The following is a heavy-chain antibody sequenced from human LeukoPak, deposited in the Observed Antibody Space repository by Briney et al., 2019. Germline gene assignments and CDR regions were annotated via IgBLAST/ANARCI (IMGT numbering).Heavy chain of an antibody. CDR2: IIDSGDIT. D-gene: IGHD3-16*01. Sequence: PGGSLRLSCAASGFTFSNYAMCWVRQAPGKGLEWVSGIIDSGDITYYANSVKGRFTISRDNSKNTLYLQMNSLRAEDTAVYYCAKLGGQEVYNYYVGVWGKGTTVAVSS. CDR1: GFTFSNYA. CDR3: AKLGGQEVYNYYVGV. J-gene: IGHJ6*03. V-gene: IGHV3-23*01.